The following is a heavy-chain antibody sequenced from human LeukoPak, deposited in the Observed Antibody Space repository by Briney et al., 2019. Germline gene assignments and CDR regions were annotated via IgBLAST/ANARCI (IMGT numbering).Heavy chain of an antibody. Sequence: GGSLRLSCAASGFTFSSYSMNWVRQAPGKGLEWVSYISSSGSTIYYADSVKGRFTISRDNAKNSLYLQMSSLRAEDTAVYYCARVRYCSSTSCWDFDYWGQGTLVTVSS. J-gene: IGHJ4*02. CDR3: ARVRYCSSTSCWDFDY. V-gene: IGHV3-48*04. D-gene: IGHD2-2*01. CDR2: ISSSGSTI. CDR1: GFTFSSYS.